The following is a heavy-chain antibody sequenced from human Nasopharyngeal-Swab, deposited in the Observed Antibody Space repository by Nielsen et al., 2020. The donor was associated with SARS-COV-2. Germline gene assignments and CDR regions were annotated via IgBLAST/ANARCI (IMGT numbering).Heavy chain of an antibody. V-gene: IGHV3-23*01. CDR1: GFTFSNYA. D-gene: IGHD6-13*01. J-gene: IGHJ4*02. CDR3: AKEGSIWYEFKEY. Sequence: GESLKISCAASGFTFSNYAMSWVRQAAGKGLEWVSSITANGLSRHYADSVKGRFTISRDNSKNTLYLQMNSLRAEDTAVYYCAKEGSIWYEFKEYWGQGTLVTVSS. CDR2: ITANGLSR.